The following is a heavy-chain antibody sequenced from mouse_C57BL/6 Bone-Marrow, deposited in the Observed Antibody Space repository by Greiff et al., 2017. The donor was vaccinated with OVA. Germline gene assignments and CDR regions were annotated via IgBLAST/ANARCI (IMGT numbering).Heavy chain of an antibody. J-gene: IGHJ1*03. CDR1: GYTFTSYD. V-gene: IGHV1-85*01. Sequence: QVQLQQSGPELVKPGASVKLSCKASGYTFTSYDITWVKQRPGQGLEWIGWISPRDGSTKYNEKFKGKATLTVDTSSSTAYMELHSLTSEDSAIYICARQVPPLLRYPSYWYFDVWGTGTTVTVSS. CDR3: ARQVPPLLRYPSYWYFDV. D-gene: IGHD1-1*01. CDR2: ISPRDGST.